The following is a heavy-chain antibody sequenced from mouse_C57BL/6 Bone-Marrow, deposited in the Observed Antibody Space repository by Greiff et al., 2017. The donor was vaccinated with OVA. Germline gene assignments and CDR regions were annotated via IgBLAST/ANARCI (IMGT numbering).Heavy chain of an antibody. CDR2: IYPSDSET. D-gene: IGHD3-2*02. CDR3: ARRGQLRLRYYFDY. Sequence: QVQLQQPGAELVRPGSSVKLSCKASGYTFTSYWMDWVKQRPGQGLEWIGNIYPSDSETHYNQKFKDKATLTVDKSSSTAYMQLSSLTSEDSAVYYCARRGQLRLRYYFDYWGQGTTLTVSS. V-gene: IGHV1-61*01. CDR1: GYTFTSYW. J-gene: IGHJ2*01.